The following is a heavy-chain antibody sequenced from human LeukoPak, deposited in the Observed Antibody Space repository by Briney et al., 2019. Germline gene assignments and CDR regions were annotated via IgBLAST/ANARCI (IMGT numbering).Heavy chain of an antibody. D-gene: IGHD6-19*01. CDR2: ISGSGGST. CDR3: AKAAGYSSGGNYYYMDV. V-gene: IGHV3-23*01. CDR1: GFSFSSYG. J-gene: IGHJ6*03. Sequence: GGTLRLSCAASGFSFSSYGMSWVRQAPGKGLEWVSTISGSGGSTYYVDSVKGRFTISRDNSKNTLYLQMNSLRAEDTAVYYCAKAAGYSSGGNYYYMDVWGKGTTVTISS.